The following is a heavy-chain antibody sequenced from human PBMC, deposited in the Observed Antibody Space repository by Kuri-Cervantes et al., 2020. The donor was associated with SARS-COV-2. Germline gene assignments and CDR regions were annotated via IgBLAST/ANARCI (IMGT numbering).Heavy chain of an antibody. D-gene: IGHD5-18*01. CDR3: AKDPKLWPQAYFDY. Sequence: GESLKISCAASGFTLSSYAMSWVRQAPGKGLEWVSAISGSGGSTYYADSVKGRFTISGDNSKNTLYLQMNSLRAEDTAVYYCAKDPKLWPQAYFDYWGQGTLVTVSS. V-gene: IGHV3-23*01. CDR1: GFTLSSYA. CDR2: ISGSGGST. J-gene: IGHJ4*02.